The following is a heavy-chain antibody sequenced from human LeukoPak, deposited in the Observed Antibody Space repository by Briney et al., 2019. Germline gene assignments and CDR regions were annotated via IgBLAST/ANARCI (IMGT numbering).Heavy chain of an antibody. J-gene: IGHJ4*02. V-gene: IGHV3-21*01. CDR3: ARGLLVVGSKKGNPGNY. CDR2: ISSGSSYI. CDR1: GFIFNAYS. D-gene: IGHD1-14*01. Sequence: GGSLRLSCAGSGFIFNAYSMNWVRQAPGKGLEWVSSISSGSSYIYYADSVEGRFTVSRDNAKNSLYLQMNSLRAEDTAVYFCARGLLVVGSKKGNPGNYWGPGTLVAVSS.